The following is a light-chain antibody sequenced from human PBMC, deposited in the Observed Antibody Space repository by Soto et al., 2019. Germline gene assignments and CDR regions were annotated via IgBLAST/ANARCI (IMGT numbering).Light chain of an antibody. V-gene: IGKV3-20*01. J-gene: IGKJ1*01. CDR3: QRYGSSRT. CDR1: QSVSSSY. Sequence: EIVLTQSPGTLSLSPGERATLSCRASQSVSSSYLAWYQQKPGQAPRLLIYGASSRATGIPDRFSGSGSGTDFTLTISRREPEDFAVYYCQRYGSSRTFGQATKVEIK. CDR2: GAS.